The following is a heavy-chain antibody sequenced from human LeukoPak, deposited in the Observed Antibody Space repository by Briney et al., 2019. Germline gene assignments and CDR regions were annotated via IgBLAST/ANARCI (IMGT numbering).Heavy chain of an antibody. V-gene: IGHV3-66*01. CDR2: IYSGGST. CDR1: GFTVSSNY. J-gene: IGHJ4*02. Sequence: GGSLRLSCVASGFTVSSNYMSWVRQAPGKGLEWVSVIYSGGSTEYTDSVKGRFTVSRDNSKNTLYLQMNSLRVEDTAVYYCARSSDGDYYYYFDHWGQGTLVSVSS. CDR3: ARSSDGDYYYYFDH. D-gene: IGHD4-17*01.